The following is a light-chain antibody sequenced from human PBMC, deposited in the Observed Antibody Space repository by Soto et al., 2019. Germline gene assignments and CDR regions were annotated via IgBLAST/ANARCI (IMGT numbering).Light chain of an antibody. J-gene: IGKJ1*01. CDR3: HHYCIAPPWT. Sequence: DIESPPSPCTLSLSPGQRATLSCSPSHIISVTYLAWYQQKPVQAPSLLIYTTSIRATGIPDRFSGSGSGTDFTLTISRLEPEDFAVYYCHHYCIAPPWTLGQGGKVDVK. CDR1: HIISVTY. CDR2: TTS. V-gene: IGKV3-20*01.